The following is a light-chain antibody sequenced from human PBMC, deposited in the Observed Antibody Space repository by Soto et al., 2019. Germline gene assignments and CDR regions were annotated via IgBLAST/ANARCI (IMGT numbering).Light chain of an antibody. CDR1: SSDVGGYNY. CDR2: EVF. CDR3: SSYSSGSTLRV. V-gene: IGLV2-14*01. J-gene: IGLJ1*01. Sequence: QSVLTQPASVPGSPGQSISISCTGTSSDVGGYNYVSWYQQHTGKAPKLIMYEVFSRPSGVSDRFSGSKSGNTASLTISGLQAEDEADYFCSSYSSGSTLRVFGTGTKLTVL.